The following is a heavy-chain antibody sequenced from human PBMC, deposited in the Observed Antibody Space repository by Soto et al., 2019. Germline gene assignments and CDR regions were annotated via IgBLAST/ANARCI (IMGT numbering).Heavy chain of an antibody. D-gene: IGHD5-12*01. CDR1: GFTFDDYA. CDR2: ISWNSGSI. V-gene: IGHV3-9*01. Sequence: EVQLVESGGGLVQPGRSLRLSCAASGFTFDDYAMHWVRQAPGKGLEWVSSISWNSGSIRYADSVKGRFTISRDNAKNSLYLQMNSLRAEDTALYDCAIDIGHSGCDGLDYCGRGTLVTVSS. J-gene: IGHJ4*02. CDR3: AIDIGHSGCDGLDY.